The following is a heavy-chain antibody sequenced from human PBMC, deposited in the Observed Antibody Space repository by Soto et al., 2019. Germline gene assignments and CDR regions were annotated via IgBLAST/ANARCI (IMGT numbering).Heavy chain of an antibody. Sequence: ASVKVSCKASGYTLTDYYMHWVRQAPGQGLEWMGWINPKSGGTSYAEKFHDRVTMTRDTSISTAYMELTSLTSDDTAVYYCAKGERNTMIAVAITKVDFWGQGAMVTVYS. D-gene: IGHD3-22*01. CDR2: INPKSGGT. J-gene: IGHJ4*02. CDR1: GYTLTDYY. V-gene: IGHV1-2*02. CDR3: AKGERNTMIAVAITKVDF.